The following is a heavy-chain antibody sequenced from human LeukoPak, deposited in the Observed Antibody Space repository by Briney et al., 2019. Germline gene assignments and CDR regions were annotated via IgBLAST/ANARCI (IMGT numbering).Heavy chain of an antibody. CDR3: ARKAPDIVVVPAAPYYYYYYMDV. J-gene: IGHJ6*03. Sequence: ASVKVSCKASGYTFTSYAMHWVRQAPGQRLEWMGWINAGNGNTKYSQKFQGRVTITRDTPASTAYMELRSLRSDDTAVYYCARKAPDIVVVPAAPYYYYYYMDVWGKGTTVTVSS. CDR1: GYTFTSYA. CDR2: INAGNGNT. V-gene: IGHV1-3*01. D-gene: IGHD2-2*01.